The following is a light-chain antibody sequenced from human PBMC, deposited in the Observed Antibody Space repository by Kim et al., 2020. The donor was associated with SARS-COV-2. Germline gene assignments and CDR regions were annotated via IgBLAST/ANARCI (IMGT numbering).Light chain of an antibody. Sequence: TFRSNRNVAGKRIDWDKQKPGSPPEYLLRYTSDSDKHQGSGVPSRFSGSKDASANAGILLISGLQSEDESDYYGTFWYSNTWVFGGGTQLTVL. CDR2: YTSDSDK. J-gene: IGLJ7*01. CDR3: TFWYSNTWV. V-gene: IGLV5-45*01. CDR1: SNRNVAGKR.